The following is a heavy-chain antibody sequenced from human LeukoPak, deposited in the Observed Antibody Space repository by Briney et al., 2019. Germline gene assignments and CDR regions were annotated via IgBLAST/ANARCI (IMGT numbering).Heavy chain of an antibody. D-gene: IGHD3-22*01. CDR1: GGTFSSYA. Sequence: SVKVSCKASGGTFSSYAISWVRQAPGQGLEWMGRIIPIPGIANYAQKFQGRVTITADKSTSTAYMELSSLRSEDTAVYYCAREHSGYWVYWGQGTLVTVSS. CDR3: AREHSGYWVY. CDR2: IIPIPGIA. V-gene: IGHV1-69*04. J-gene: IGHJ4*02.